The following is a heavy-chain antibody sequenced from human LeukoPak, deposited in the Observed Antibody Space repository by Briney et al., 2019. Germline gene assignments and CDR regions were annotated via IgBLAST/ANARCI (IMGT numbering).Heavy chain of an antibody. D-gene: IGHD5-18*01. Sequence: GGSLRLSCAASGFTFSSYWMHWVRQAPGKGLEWVSYISSSSSTIYYADSVKGRFTISRDNAKNSLYLQMNSLRAEDTAVYYCARSDTATALNFDYWGQGTLVTVSS. V-gene: IGHV3-48*01. CDR3: ARSDTATALNFDY. J-gene: IGHJ4*02. CDR1: GFTFSSYW. CDR2: ISSSSSTI.